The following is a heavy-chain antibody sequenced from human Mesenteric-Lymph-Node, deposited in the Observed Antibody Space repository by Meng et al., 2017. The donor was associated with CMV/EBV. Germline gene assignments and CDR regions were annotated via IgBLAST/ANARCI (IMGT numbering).Heavy chain of an antibody. Sequence: GESLKISCAASGFTFSSYGMHWVRQAPGKGLEWVAFIRYDGDNKHYADSVKGRFIISRDNSKNTVYLQLNSLTTEDTAVFYCAKDSSQYSSGWDLFDNWGQGTLVTVSS. J-gene: IGHJ4*02. D-gene: IGHD6-25*01. CDR2: IRYDGDNK. V-gene: IGHV3-30*02. CDR1: GFTFSSYG. CDR3: AKDSSQYSSGWDLFDN.